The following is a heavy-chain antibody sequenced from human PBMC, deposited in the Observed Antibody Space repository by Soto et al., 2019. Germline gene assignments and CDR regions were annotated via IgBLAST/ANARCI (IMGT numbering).Heavy chain of an antibody. Sequence: PGESLKISCKGSGYNFAGYWIAWVRQMPGKGLELMGIIYPSDSDTRYRPSFQGQVTISANKSISSAYLQWSSLRASDTAMYYCARGGVSTRTFDYWGQGTPVTVSS. V-gene: IGHV5-51*01. CDR3: ARGGVSTRTFDY. CDR1: GYNFAGYW. D-gene: IGHD3-3*01. CDR2: IYPSDSDT. J-gene: IGHJ4*02.